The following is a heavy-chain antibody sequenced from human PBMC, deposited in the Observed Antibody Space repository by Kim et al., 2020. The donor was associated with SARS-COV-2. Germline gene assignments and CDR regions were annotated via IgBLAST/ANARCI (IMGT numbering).Heavy chain of an antibody. CDR3: ARVASPHSSGWSGWFDP. D-gene: IGHD6-19*01. J-gene: IGHJ5*02. Sequence: LKSRVTISVDASKNQFSLKLSSVTAADTAVYYCARVASPHSSGWSGWFDPWGQGTLVTVSS. V-gene: IGHV4-34*01.